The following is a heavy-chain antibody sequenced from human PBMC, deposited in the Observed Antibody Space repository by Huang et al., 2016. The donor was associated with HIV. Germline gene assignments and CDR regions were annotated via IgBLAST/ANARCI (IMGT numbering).Heavy chain of an antibody. CDR3: ARHREGPVAYYSGWGSHLNYMDV. Sequence: QLLLQESGPGLVKPSEALALTCAVSGGSIRSSDYHWGWIRQPPGKGLEWIGSIYYQGSTNDSPSLKSRVTIAVDTSKNLFFLNLTSMTTADTAVYYCARHREGPVAYYSGWGSHLNYMDVWGRGRTVVVSS. CDR2: IYYQGST. J-gene: IGHJ6*03. V-gene: IGHV4-39*01. CDR1: GGSIRSSDYH. D-gene: IGHD3-10*01.